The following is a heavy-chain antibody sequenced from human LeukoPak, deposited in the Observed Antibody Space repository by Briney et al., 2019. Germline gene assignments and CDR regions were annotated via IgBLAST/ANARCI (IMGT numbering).Heavy chain of an antibody. D-gene: IGHD2-8*01. Sequence: GGSLRLSCAASGFTFSSYWMHWVRQAPGKGLVWVSRINSDGSSTSYADSVKGRFTISRDNAKNSLYLQMNSLRAEDTALYYCAATSRMGYFDYWGQGTLVTVSS. CDR2: INSDGSST. CDR1: GFTFSSYW. V-gene: IGHV3-74*01. CDR3: AATSRMGYFDY. J-gene: IGHJ4*02.